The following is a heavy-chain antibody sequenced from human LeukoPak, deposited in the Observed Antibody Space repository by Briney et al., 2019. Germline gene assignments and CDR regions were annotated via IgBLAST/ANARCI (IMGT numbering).Heavy chain of an antibody. CDR2: INPNSGGT. V-gene: IGHV1-2*02. J-gene: IGHJ4*02. CDR1: GYTFTGYY. D-gene: IGHD6-19*01. Sequence: GASVKVSCKASGYTFTGYYMHWVRQAPGQGLEWMGWINPNSGGTNYAQKFRGRVTMTRDTSISTAYMELGRLRSDDTAVYYCARDPGYSSGWSDYWGQGTLVTVSS. CDR3: ARDPGYSSGWSDY.